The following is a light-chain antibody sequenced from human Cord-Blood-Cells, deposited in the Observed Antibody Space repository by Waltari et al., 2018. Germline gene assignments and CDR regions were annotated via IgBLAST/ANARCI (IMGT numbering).Light chain of an antibody. V-gene: IGKV4-1*01. J-gene: IGKJ1*01. CDR3: QQYYSTPPT. CDR2: WAS. Sequence: DIVMTQSPASLAVSLGERATINCTSSRSVLYSSNNKNYLAWYQQKPGQPPKLLIYWASTRESGVPDRFSGSGSGTDLTLTISSLQAEDVAVYYCQQYYSTPPTFGQGTKVEIK. CDR1: RSVLYSSNNKNY.